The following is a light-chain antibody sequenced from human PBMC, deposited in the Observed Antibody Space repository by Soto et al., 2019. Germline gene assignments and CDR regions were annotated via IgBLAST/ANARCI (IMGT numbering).Light chain of an antibody. Sequence: DILLTQSPGTLSLSAGERATLSCRASQSVSSNYFAWFQQKPGQAPRLLFYVASTRATGIPARFSGSGSGTEFTLTISSLQSQDFAVYYCQQYDNWPPRGTFGQGTKVDIK. V-gene: IGKV3-15*01. CDR1: QSVSSN. J-gene: IGKJ1*01. CDR3: QQYDNWPPRGT. CDR2: VAS.